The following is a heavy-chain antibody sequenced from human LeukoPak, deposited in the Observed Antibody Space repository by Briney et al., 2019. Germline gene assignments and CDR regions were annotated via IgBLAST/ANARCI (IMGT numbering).Heavy chain of an antibody. D-gene: IGHD2-2*01. CDR1: GFTFSSYG. CDR3: ARETYCSSTSCYASGVWSFDY. CDR2: ISYDGSNK. V-gene: IGHV3-30*03. Sequence: GGSLRLSCAASGFTFSSYGMHWVRQAPGKGLEWVAVISYDGSNKYYADSVKGRFTISRDNAKNSLYLQMNSLRAEDTAVYYCARETYCSSTSCYASGVWSFDYWGRGTLVTVSS. J-gene: IGHJ4*02.